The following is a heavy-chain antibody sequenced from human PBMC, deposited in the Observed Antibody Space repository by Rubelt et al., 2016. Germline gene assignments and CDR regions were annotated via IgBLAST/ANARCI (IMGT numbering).Heavy chain of an antibody. D-gene: IGHD2-2*01. J-gene: IGHJ4*02. CDR2: MNADRGNT. CDR1: GYTFTNYD. Sequence: QVQLVQSGAEVKKPVASVKLSCKASGYTFTNYDINWVRQATGQGLEWMGWMNADRGNTCYAPKFQGRPTMTRNTPLSTSYRELSSLGPEDTALYYCARVPTFTSGGDSGGQGTLVSVSS. CDR3: ARVPTFTSGGDS. V-gene: IGHV1-8*01.